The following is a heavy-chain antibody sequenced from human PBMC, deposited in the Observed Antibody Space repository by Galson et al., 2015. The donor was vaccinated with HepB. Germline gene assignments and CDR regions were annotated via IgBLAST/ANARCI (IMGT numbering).Heavy chain of an antibody. CDR1: GFTFSSYD. V-gene: IGHV3-48*03. CDR3: ARKHCGGGNCYSSFDY. D-gene: IGHD2-15*01. Sequence: SLRLSCAASGFTFSSYDMNWVRQAPGKGLEWVSYISSSGTFTYYADSVKGRFTISRDNAKNSMYLQMNSLRAEDTAVYYCARKHCGGGNCYSSFDYWGQGTLVTVSS. J-gene: IGHJ4*02. CDR2: ISSSGTFT.